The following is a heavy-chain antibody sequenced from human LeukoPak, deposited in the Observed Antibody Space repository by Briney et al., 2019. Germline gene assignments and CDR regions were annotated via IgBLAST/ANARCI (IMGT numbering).Heavy chain of an antibody. D-gene: IGHD3-10*01. J-gene: IGHJ4*02. Sequence: GGSLRLSCAASGFTFSNAWMSWVRQAPGKGLEWVGRIKSKTDGGTTDYAAPVKGRFTISRDDSKNTLYLQMNSLKTEDTAVYYCLRDWYGSGSYWQIRESYFDYWGQGTLVTVSS. V-gene: IGHV3-15*01. CDR2: IKSKTDGGTT. CDR3: LRDWYGSGSYWQIRESYFDY. CDR1: GFTFSNAW.